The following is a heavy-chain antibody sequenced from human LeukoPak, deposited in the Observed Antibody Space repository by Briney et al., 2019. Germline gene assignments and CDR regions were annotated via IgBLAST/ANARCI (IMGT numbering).Heavy chain of an antibody. CDR2: IYNSGST. CDR3: ARQTFGFLYFDS. CDR1: GGSISRGSYC. D-gene: IGHD3-10*01. V-gene: IGHV4-61*02. J-gene: IGHJ4*02. Sequence: SETLSLTCVVSGGSISRGSYCWNWIRQPAGKGLEWMGRIYNSGSTNYNPSLKSRVTISVDTSRNQLSLQLTSVTAADTAVYYCARQTFGFLYFDSWGQGTLVIVSS.